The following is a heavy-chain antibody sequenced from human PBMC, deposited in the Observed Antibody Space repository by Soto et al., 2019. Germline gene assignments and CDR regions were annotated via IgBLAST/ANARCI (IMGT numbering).Heavy chain of an antibody. D-gene: IGHD3-22*01. CDR1: GGSIDSGRYY. J-gene: IGHJ4*02. CDR3: ARDSSGYATYDY. CDR2: IAYPRST. Sequence: SETLSLTCTVSGGSIDSGRYYWSWVRQPPGKGLEWIGYIAYPRSTYYNPSLKSRVAMSIGTSKNQFSLNLSSVVAADTAVYFCARDSSGYATYDYWGQGALVTVSS. V-gene: IGHV4-30-4*01.